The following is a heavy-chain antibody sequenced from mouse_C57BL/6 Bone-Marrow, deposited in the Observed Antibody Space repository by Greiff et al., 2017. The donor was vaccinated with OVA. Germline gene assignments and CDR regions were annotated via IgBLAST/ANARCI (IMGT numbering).Heavy chain of an antibody. CDR3: ARDATGTAQALDY. D-gene: IGHD3-2*02. CDR1: GFTFSDFY. Sequence: EVKLVESGGGLVQSGRSLRLSCATSGFTFSDFYMEWVRQAPGKGLEWIAASRNKANDYTTEYSASVKGRFIVSRDTSQSILYLQMNALRAEDTAIYYCARDATGTAQALDYWGQGTSVTVSS. CDR2: SRNKANDYTT. J-gene: IGHJ4*01. V-gene: IGHV7-1*01.